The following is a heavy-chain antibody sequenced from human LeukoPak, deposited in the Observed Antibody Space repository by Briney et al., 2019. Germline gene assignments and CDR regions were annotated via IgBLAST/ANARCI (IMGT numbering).Heavy chain of an antibody. CDR1: GFTFSSFS. CDR2: MSSSSTYI. D-gene: IGHD2-2*01. V-gene: IGHV3-21*01. J-gene: IGHJ5*02. CDR3: ARGSASVPAATMGEWFDP. Sequence: GGSLRLSCAASGFTFSSFSMNWVRQAPGKGLEWVSSMSSSSTYIYYADSVKGRFTISRDNAKNSLYLQMNSLRAEDTAVYYCARGSASVPAATMGEWFDPWGQGTLVTVSS.